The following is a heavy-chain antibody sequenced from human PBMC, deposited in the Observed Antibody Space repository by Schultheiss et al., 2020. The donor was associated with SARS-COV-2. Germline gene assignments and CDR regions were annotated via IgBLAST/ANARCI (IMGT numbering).Heavy chain of an antibody. D-gene: IGHD3-22*01. CDR3: AKDRDYYDSSAFDS. V-gene: IGHV3-30*18. J-gene: IGHJ4*02. CDR1: GFTFSNYG. CDR2: ISNDGDNK. Sequence: GGSLRLSCAASGFTFSNYGMHWVRQAPGKGLQWVALISNDGDNKFYEDSVKGRFTISRDNSKNTLYLEMNSLRAEDTALYYCAKDRDYYDSSAFDSWGQGTLVPVSS.